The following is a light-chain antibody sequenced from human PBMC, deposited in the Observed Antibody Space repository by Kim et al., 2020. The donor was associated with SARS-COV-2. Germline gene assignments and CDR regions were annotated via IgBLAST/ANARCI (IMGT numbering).Light chain of an antibody. CDR3: QAWDTGTYV. CDR1: KLGSKY. V-gene: IGLV3-1*01. J-gene: IGLJ1*01. Sequence: SVSPRQTANISCSGNKLGSKYTSWYQQGPGQSPRLIIYQDHQRPSGIPGRFSGSSSGNTATLIISETQSMDEADYYCQAWDTGTYVFGPGTKVTVL. CDR2: QDH.